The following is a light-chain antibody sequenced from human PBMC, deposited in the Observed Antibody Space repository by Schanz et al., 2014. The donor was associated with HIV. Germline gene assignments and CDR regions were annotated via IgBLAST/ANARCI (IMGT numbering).Light chain of an antibody. V-gene: IGKV1-39*02. J-gene: IGKJ2*01. CDR2: GAS. CDR3: QRYNSYSHT. Sequence: DIQMTQSPSSLSASVGDRVTIPCRASQSISRYLNWYQQIPGKVPKLLIYGASNLQSGVPSRFSGSGSGTDFTLTISSLQLEDFATYYCQRYNSYSHTFGQGTKLDIK. CDR1: QSISRY.